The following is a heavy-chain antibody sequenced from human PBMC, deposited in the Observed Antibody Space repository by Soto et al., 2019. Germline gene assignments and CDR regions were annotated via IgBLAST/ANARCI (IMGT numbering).Heavy chain of an antibody. CDR2: IIAGNGNT. V-gene: IGHV1-3*01. D-gene: IGHD3-22*01. CDR1: GYTFTNFG. CDR3: ARTYYYESSGSMASTFEY. Sequence: QVQFVQSGAEVKEPGASVKVSCKASGYTFTNFGIHWMRQAPGQSLEWMGWIIAGNGNTKYSQKFHGRVTITRDTSATTVYMELGSLIPEDTAVYYCARTYYYESSGSMASTFEYWGQGTLVTVSS. J-gene: IGHJ4*02.